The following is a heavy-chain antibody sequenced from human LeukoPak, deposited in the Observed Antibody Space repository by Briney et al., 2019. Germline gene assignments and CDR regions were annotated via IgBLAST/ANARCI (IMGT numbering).Heavy chain of an antibody. CDR1: GYTFTSYD. J-gene: IGHJ4*02. Sequence: ASVKVSCKASGYTFTSYDINWVRQATGQGLEWMGWMNPNSGNTGYAQKFQGRVIMTRDTSISTAYMELSSLRSDDTAVYYCARTNLDCKNGVCYDYWGQGTPVTVSS. CDR2: MNPNSGNT. CDR3: ARTNLDCKNGVCYDY. V-gene: IGHV1-8*01. D-gene: IGHD2-8*01.